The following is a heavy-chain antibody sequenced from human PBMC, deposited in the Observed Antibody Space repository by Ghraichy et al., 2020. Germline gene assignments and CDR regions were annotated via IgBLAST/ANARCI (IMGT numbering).Heavy chain of an antibody. Sequence: GWSLRLSCAASRFTFSFYAMNWVRQAPGKRLEWVSYISSSSSSIYYADSVRGRFTISRDNAKNSLYLQMNSLRAEDTAVYYCARGGYYDSSGYHFDAFDIWGQGTMVTVSS. CDR3: ARGGYYDSSGYHFDAFDI. J-gene: IGHJ3*02. D-gene: IGHD3-22*01. CDR1: RFTFSFYA. CDR2: ISSSSSSI. V-gene: IGHV3-48*01.